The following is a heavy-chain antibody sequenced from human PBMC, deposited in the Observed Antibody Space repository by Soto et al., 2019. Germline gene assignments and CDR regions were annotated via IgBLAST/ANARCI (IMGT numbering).Heavy chain of an antibody. CDR3: ARDGPSIVGATHFDY. CDR1: GGTFSSYA. CDR2: IIPIFGTA. J-gene: IGHJ4*02. Sequence: QVQLVQSGAEVKKPGSSVKVSCKASGGTFSSYAISWVRQAPGQGLEWMGGIIPIFGTANYAQKFQGRVTITADESTSTSYMELCSLRSEDTAVYYCARDGPSIVGATHFDYWGQGTLVTVSS. V-gene: IGHV1-69*01. D-gene: IGHD1-26*01.